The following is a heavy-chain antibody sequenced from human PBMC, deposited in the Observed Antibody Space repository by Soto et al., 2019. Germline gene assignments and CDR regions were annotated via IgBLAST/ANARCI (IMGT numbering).Heavy chain of an antibody. Sequence: EVQLLESGGGLVQPGGSLRLSCAASGFTFSSYAMTWVRQAPGKGLEWVSAISGSGGSTYYADSVKGRFTISRDNSKNTLYLQMNRLRAEDTAVYYCAKDYTAANYYYYYGMDVWGQGTTVTVSS. V-gene: IGHV3-23*01. CDR3: AKDYTAANYYYYYGMDV. CDR2: ISGSGGST. J-gene: IGHJ6*02. D-gene: IGHD6-13*01. CDR1: GFTFSSYA.